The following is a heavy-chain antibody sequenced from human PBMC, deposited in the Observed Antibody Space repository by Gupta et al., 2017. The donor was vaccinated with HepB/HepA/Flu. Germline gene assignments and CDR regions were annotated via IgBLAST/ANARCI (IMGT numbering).Heavy chain of an antibody. CDR2: IKSDATIT. V-gene: IGHV3-74*01. CDR1: GFTFSDHW. D-gene: IGHD3-3*01. J-gene: IGHJ4*02. CDR3: ARAGYYRFDY. Sequence: EVQLVESGGGLVQPGGSLRLSCAASGFTFSDHWMHWVRQDPGKGPVWVARIKSDATITNYADSVKGRFTVSRDNAKNTLYLEMNSLRAEDTAVYYCARAGYYRFDYWGQGTLSPSRQ.